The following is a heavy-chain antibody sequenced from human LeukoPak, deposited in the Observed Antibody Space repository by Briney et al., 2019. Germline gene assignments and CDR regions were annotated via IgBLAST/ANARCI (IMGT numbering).Heavy chain of an antibody. CDR1: GGSISSYY. CDR3: ARGGRWSGYRARYHFDY. D-gene: IGHD3-3*01. Sequence: PSETLSLTCTVSGGSISSYYWGWIRQPPGKGLEWIGNIFYRGGTYYSPSLKSRVTISLDTSRNQFSLNLNSVTAADTAVYYCARGGRWSGYRARYHFDYWGQGTLVTVSS. V-gene: IGHV4-59*12. CDR2: IFYRGGT. J-gene: IGHJ4*02.